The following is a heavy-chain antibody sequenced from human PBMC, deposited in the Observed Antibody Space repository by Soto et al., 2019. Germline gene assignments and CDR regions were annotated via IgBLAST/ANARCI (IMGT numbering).Heavy chain of an antibody. CDR2: MFYSGLT. D-gene: IGHD2-15*01. Sequence: SETLSLTCSVSGYSVTSSDYYWAWIRHPPGKGLEWIGSMFYSGLTYYNPSLKSRVTLSVDTSKNQFSVRLNSVTAADTAVYYCAPLSVSLSGPYGIHVWGQGTTVTVSS. CDR1: GYSVTSSDYY. CDR3: APLSVSLSGPYGIHV. V-gene: IGHV4-39*01. J-gene: IGHJ6*02.